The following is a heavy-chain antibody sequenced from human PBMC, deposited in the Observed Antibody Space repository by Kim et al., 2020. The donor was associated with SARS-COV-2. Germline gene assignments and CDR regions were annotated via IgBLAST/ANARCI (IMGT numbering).Heavy chain of an antibody. CDR2: ISWNSGSI. V-gene: IGHV3-9*01. D-gene: IGHD3-22*01. J-gene: IGHJ4*02. CDR3: AKDIIEGDSSGKGFDY. CDR1: GFTFDDYA. Sequence: GGSLRLSCAASGFTFDDYAMHWVRQAPGKGLEWVSGISWNSGSIGYADSVKGRFTISRDNAKNSLYLQMNSLRAEDTALYYCAKDIIEGDSSGKGFDYWGQGTLVTVSS.